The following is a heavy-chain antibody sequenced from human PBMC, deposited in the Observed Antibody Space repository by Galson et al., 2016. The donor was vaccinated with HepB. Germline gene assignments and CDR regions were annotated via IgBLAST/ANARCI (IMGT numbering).Heavy chain of an antibody. V-gene: IGHV3-53*01. D-gene: IGHD1-1*01. CDR2: LYDGDNT. Sequence: SLRLSCAASGFSASSNYVSWVRQAPGKGLEWVSVLYDGDNTKYADSVKGRFTISRDNSKNTVYLQMNSLRAEDTAFYYCARDRYVGTAGADSYCYMDVWGHGTTVTVSS. J-gene: IGHJ6*03. CDR3: ARDRYVGTAGADSYCYMDV. CDR1: GFSASSNY.